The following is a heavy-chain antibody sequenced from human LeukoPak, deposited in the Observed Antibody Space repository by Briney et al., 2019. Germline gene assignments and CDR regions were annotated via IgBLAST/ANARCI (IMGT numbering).Heavy chain of an antibody. CDR2: IIPILGIA. J-gene: IGHJ4*02. D-gene: IGHD6-19*01. Sequence: ASVKVSCKASGGTFSSYAISWVRQAPGQGLEWMGRIIPILGIANYAQKFQGRVTITADKSTSTAYMELSSLRSEDTAVYYCARDLGKPQSSGVNWGQGTLVTVSS. CDR3: ARDLGKPQSSGVN. V-gene: IGHV1-69*04. CDR1: GGTFSSYA.